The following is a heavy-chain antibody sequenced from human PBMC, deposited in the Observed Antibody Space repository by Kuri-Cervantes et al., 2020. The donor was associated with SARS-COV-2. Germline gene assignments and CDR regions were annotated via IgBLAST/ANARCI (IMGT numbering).Heavy chain of an antibody. CDR2: IYYSGGT. CDR1: GGSISRGGYY. Sequence: SCTVSGGSISRGGYYWSWIRQHPENGLEWIGYIYYSGGTYYNPSLKSRVSMSVDTSKSQFSLNLSSVTAADTAVYYCARGMQQWPFDYWGQGTLVTVSS. D-gene: IGHD6-19*01. CDR3: ARGMQQWPFDY. V-gene: IGHV4-31*02. J-gene: IGHJ4*02.